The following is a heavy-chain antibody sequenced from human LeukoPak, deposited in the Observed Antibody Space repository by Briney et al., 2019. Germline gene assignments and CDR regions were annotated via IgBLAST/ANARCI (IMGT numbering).Heavy chain of an antibody. CDR1: GFTFSGSA. CDR3: TRHRYSSSWPYWYFDL. J-gene: IGHJ2*01. Sequence: PGGSLRLSCAASGFTFSGSAMHWVRQASGKGLEWVGRIRSKANSYATAYAASVKGRFTISRDDSKNTAYLQMNSLKTEDTAVCYCTRHRYSSSWPYWYFDLWGRGTLVTVSS. D-gene: IGHD6-13*01. CDR2: IRSKANSYAT. V-gene: IGHV3-73*01.